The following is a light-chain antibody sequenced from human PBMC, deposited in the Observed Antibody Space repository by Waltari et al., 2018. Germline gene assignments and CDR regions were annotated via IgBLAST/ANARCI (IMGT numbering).Light chain of an antibody. J-gene: IGLJ1*01. CDR3: CSYTGSSTSYG. Sequence: QSALSQPASVSGSPGQSLTITCTGASTDLASYHLVAWYPHHPNRAPKLIIYEATKRPSGISQRFAGAKSGATSSLRISGLQADDEADYYCCSYTGSSTSYGCGGGTKVTVL. CDR2: EAT. V-gene: IGLV2-23*01. CDR1: STDLASYHL.